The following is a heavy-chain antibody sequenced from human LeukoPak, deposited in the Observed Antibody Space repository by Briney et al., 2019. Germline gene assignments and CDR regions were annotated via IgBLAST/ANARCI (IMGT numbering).Heavy chain of an antibody. D-gene: IGHD3-3*01. J-gene: IGHJ6*03. CDR2: ISYDGSHK. V-gene: IGHV3-30*03. CDR1: GFTFSGCG. Sequence: GGSLRLSCAASGFTFSGCGVHWVRQAPGKGLEWVAVISYDGSHKYYADSVKGRFTISRDNAKNSLYLQMNSLRAEDTAVYYCVRGSLASGVVVYYYYYLDVWGKGTTVTVSS. CDR3: VRGSLASGVVVYYYYYLDV.